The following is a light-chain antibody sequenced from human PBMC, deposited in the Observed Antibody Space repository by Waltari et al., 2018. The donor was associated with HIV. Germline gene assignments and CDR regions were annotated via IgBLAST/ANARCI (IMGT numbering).Light chain of an antibody. V-gene: IGLV2-14*01. CDR2: EVS. J-gene: IGLJ2*01. Sequence: QSALTQPASVSGSPGQSITISCTGTSSDVGGYNCVSWYQQPPGNAPKLMIYEVSNLPSGVSNRFSGSKSGNTASLTISGLQAEDEADYYCSSYTSSSTPVVFGGGTKLTVL. CDR1: SSDVGGYNC. CDR3: SSYTSSSTPVV.